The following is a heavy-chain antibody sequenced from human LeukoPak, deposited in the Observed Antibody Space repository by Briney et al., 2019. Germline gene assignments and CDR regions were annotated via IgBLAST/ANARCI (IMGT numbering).Heavy chain of an antibody. V-gene: IGHV1-8*01. CDR1: GYTFTSYD. CDR3: ARAPNEGAFDI. CDR2: MNPNSGNT. J-gene: IGHJ3*02. Sequence: ASVKVSCKASGYTFTSYDINWVRQATGQGLEWMGWMNPNSGNTGYAQKFQGRVTMTRNTSISTAYMELNSLRSEDTALYYCARAPNEGAFDIWGQGTMVTVSS.